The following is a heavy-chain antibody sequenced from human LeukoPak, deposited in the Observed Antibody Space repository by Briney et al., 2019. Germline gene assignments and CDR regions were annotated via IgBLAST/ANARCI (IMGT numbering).Heavy chain of an antibody. Sequence: PSETLSPTCTVSGDSISNYDWSWIRQPAGKGLEWIGRIYSSGSTKYNPSLKSRVTMSVDTSKNQFSLKLSSVTAADTAVYYCARDSRRYYGLFDPWGQGTLVTVSS. CDR3: ARDSRRYYGLFDP. V-gene: IGHV4-4*07. CDR2: IYSSGST. D-gene: IGHD3-22*01. CDR1: GDSISNYD. J-gene: IGHJ5*02.